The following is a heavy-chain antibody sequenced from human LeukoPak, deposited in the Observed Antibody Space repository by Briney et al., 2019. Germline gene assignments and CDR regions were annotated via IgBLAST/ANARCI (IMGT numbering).Heavy chain of an antibody. CDR3: AVTYYAPLDY. CDR2: INHSGST. CDR1: GGSFSGYY. V-gene: IGHV4-34*01. J-gene: IGHJ4*02. D-gene: IGHD3-10*01. Sequence: PSETLSLTCAVYGGSFSGYYWSWIRQPPGKGLEWIGEINHSGSTNYNPSLKSRVTISVDTSKNQFSLKLSPVTAADTAVYYCAVTYYAPLDYWGQGTLVTVSS.